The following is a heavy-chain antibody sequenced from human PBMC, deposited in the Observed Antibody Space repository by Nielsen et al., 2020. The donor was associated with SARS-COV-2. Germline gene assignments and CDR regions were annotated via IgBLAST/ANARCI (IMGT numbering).Heavy chain of an antibody. V-gene: IGHV3-15*01. CDR3: TSHITISSSTGDDI. CDR1: GFTFSYAL. CDR2: IKTNTVVGTT. J-gene: IGHJ3*02. Sequence: GGSLRLSCAASGFTFSYALMNWVRHAPGKGLEWVGRIKTNTVVGTTDYAAPVKGRFTIPRDASKNTLYLQMNSLKTEDTAVYYCTSHITISSSTGDDIWGQGTVVTVSS. D-gene: IGHD3-3*01.